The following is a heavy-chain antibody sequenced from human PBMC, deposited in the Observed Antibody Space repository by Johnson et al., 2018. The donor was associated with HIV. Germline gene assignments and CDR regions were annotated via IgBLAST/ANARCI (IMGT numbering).Heavy chain of an antibody. CDR3: ASWGGINHMGDPFDI. CDR1: GFIFSSYA. Sequence: QVQLVESGGGVVQPGRSLRLSCAASGFIFSSYAIHWVRQAPGKGLEWVAVISYDAQHKYYADSVKGRVTISRDNSKNTLSLHMSSLRVEDTAVYFCASWGGINHMGDPFDIWGQGTMVTVSS. CDR2: ISYDAQHK. J-gene: IGHJ3*02. D-gene: IGHD3-16*01. V-gene: IGHV3-30*04.